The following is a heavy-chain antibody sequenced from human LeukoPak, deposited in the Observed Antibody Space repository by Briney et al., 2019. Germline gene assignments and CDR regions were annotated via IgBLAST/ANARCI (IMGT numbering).Heavy chain of an antibody. J-gene: IGHJ4*02. V-gene: IGHV4-4*02. CDR3: ARASRRAAAGNLGY. CDR2: IYHSGST. D-gene: IGHD6-13*01. Sequence: SETLSLTCAVSGGSISSSNLWSWVRQPPGKGLEWIGEIYHSGSTNYNPSLKSRVTISVDKSKNQFSLKLSSVTAADTAVYYCARASRRAAAGNLGYWGQGSLVTVSS. CDR1: GGSISSSNL.